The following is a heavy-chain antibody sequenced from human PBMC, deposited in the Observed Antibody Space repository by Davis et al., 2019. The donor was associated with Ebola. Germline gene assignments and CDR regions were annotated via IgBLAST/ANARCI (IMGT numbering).Heavy chain of an antibody. Sequence: SETLSLTCAVYGGSFSSYYWSWIRQPPGKGLEWIGEINHSGSTNYNPSLKSRVTISVDTSKNQFSLKLSSVTAADTAVYYCARGGYDFWSGYYSKFLFDYWGQGTLVTVSS. CDR1: GGSFSSYY. J-gene: IGHJ4*02. CDR3: ARGGYDFWSGYYSKFLFDY. CDR2: INHSGST. V-gene: IGHV4-34*01. D-gene: IGHD3-3*01.